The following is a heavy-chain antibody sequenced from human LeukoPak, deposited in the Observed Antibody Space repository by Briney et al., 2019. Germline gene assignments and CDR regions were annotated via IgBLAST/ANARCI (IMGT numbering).Heavy chain of an antibody. CDR3: AKGVNYYDSSGYSLDAFDI. Sequence: GGSLRLSCAASGFTFSSYGMHWVRQAPGKGLEWVAVIWYDGSNKYYADSVKGRFTISRDNSKNTLYLQMNSLRAEDTAVYYCAKGVNYYDSSGYSLDAFDIWGQGTMVTVSS. CDR1: GFTFSSYG. CDR2: IWYDGSNK. J-gene: IGHJ3*02. D-gene: IGHD3-22*01. V-gene: IGHV3-30*02.